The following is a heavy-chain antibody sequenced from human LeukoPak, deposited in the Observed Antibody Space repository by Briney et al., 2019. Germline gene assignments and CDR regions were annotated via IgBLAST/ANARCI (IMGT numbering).Heavy chain of an antibody. V-gene: IGHV3-66*01. Sequence: GGSLRLSCVVSGFTVSSNYMNWVRQAPGKGLEWVSVLYSGGSTYYADFVKDRFTISRDNSKNTLYLQMNSLRAEDTAVYYCANPGGLYYYDSSGLDAFDIWGQGTMVTVSS. D-gene: IGHD3-22*01. CDR3: ANPGGLYYYDSSGLDAFDI. CDR1: GFTVSSNY. CDR2: LYSGGST. J-gene: IGHJ3*02.